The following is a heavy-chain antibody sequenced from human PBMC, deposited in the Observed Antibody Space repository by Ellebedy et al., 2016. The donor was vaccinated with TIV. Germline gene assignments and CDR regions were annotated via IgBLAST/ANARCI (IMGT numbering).Heavy chain of an antibody. Sequence: PGGSLRLSCSASGFTVSSFAMHWVRQAPGRELEYLSAISRDGSSTYYIDSVRDRFIISRDSSKNTLYLQVSSLRGEDTAVYYCVKSLQPGHHAFDIWGQGTMVTVSS. D-gene: IGHD1-14*01. V-gene: IGHV3-64D*06. CDR2: ISRDGSST. J-gene: IGHJ3*02. CDR3: VKSLQPGHHAFDI. CDR1: GFTVSSFA.